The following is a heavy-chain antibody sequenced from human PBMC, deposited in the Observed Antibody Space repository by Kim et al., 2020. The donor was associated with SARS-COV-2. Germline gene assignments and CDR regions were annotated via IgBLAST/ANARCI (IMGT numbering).Heavy chain of an antibody. V-gene: IGHV3-33*01. CDR3: ARRGSGSYGEVDY. CDR2: IWYDGSNK. CDR1: GFTFSSYG. J-gene: IGHJ4*02. Sequence: GGSLRLSCAASGFTFSSYGMHWVRQAPGKGLEWVAVIWYDGSNKYYADSVKGRFTISRDNSKNTLYLQMNSLRAEDTAVYYCARRGSGSYGEVDYWGQGTLVTVSS. D-gene: IGHD1-26*01.